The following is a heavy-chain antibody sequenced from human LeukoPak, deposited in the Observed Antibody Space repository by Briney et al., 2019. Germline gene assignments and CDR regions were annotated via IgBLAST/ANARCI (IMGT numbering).Heavy chain of an antibody. CDR2: INPNSGGT. J-gene: IGHJ5*02. CDR3: ARDRYCSNTSCSRLFDP. CDR1: GYTFTGYY. V-gene: IGHV1-2*02. D-gene: IGHD2-2*01. Sequence: ASVKVSCKASGYTFTGYYMHWVRQAPGQGLEWMGWINPNSGGTNYAQKFQGRVTMTRDTSISTAYMELSRLRSDDTAVYYCARDRYCSNTSCSRLFDPWGQGTLVTVSS.